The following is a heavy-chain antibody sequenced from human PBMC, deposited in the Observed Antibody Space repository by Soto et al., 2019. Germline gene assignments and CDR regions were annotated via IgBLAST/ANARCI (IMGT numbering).Heavy chain of an antibody. D-gene: IGHD3-3*01. CDR2: IKSKTDGGTT. CDR1: GFTFSNAW. Sequence: GGSLRLSCAASGFTFSNAWMSWVRQAPGKGLEWVGRIKSKTDGGTTDYAAPVKGRFTISRDDSKNTLYLQMNSLKTEDTAVYYCTTGLITIFGVVTNIYYMDVWGKGTTVTVSS. J-gene: IGHJ6*03. V-gene: IGHV3-15*01. CDR3: TTGLITIFGVVTNIYYMDV.